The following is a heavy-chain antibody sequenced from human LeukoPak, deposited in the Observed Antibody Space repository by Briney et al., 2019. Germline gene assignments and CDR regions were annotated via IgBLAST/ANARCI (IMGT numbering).Heavy chain of an antibody. CDR3: ARSGTPYYYYYMDV. CDR2: ISAYNGNT. CDR1: GHTFTSYG. D-gene: IGHD1-1*01. J-gene: IGHJ6*03. Sequence: ASVKVSCKASGHTFTSYGISWVRQAPGQGLEWMGWISAYNGNTNYAQKLQGRVTMTTDTSTSTAYIELRSLRSDDTAVYYCARSGTPYYYYYMDVWGKGTTVTVSS. V-gene: IGHV1-18*01.